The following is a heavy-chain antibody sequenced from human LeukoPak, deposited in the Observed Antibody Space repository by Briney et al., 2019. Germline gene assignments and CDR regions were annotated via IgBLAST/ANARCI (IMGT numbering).Heavy chain of an antibody. CDR3: ARGLVGLD. J-gene: IGHJ4*02. V-gene: IGHV4-34*01. D-gene: IGHD6-19*01. Sequence: KPSETLSLTCAVYGGSFSGYYWSWIRQPPEKGLEWIGEINHSGSTNYNPSLKSRVTISVDTSKNQFSLKLSSVTAADTAVYYCARGLVGLDWGQGTLVTVSS. CDR1: GGSFSGYY. CDR2: INHSGST.